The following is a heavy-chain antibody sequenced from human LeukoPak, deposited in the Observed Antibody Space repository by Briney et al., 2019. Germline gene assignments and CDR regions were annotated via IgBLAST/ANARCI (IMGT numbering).Heavy chain of an antibody. D-gene: IGHD5-18*01. Sequence: ASVKVSCKASGYSFTSYGFNWVRQAPGQGLEWRGWMSACNGKTNYAHSLQGRVTVTADTSTSTAYMELRSLRSEDTAVYYCARGMGYSYGHPQGAFDIWGQGTMVTVSS. J-gene: IGHJ3*02. CDR3: ARGMGYSYGHPQGAFDI. CDR1: GYSFTSYG. CDR2: MSACNGKT. V-gene: IGHV1-18*01.